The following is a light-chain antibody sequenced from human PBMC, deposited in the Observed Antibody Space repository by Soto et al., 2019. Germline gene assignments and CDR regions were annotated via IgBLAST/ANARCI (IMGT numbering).Light chain of an antibody. CDR1: QSVSSSY. J-gene: IGKJ3*01. V-gene: IGKV3-20*01. CDR2: GAS. CDR3: RQYGSSPPFT. Sequence: IVLTQSPGTLSLTPGERATLSCRASQSVSSSYLAWYQQKPGQAPRLRIYGASSRATGIPDRFSGSGSGTDFTLTIIRLEPEASAVYYCRQYGSSPPFTFGPGTRVDIK.